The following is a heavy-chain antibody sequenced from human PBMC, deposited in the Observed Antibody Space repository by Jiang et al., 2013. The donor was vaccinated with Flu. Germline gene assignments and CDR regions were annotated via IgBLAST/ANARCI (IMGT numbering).Heavy chain of an antibody. CDR3: AFATCSSTSCYKGRYYYGMDV. V-gene: IGHV1-69*01. D-gene: IGHD2-2*02. J-gene: IGHJ6*02. Sequence: IFGTANYAQKFQGRVTITADESTSTAYMELSSLRSEDTAVYYCAFATCSSTSCYKGRYYYGMDVWGQGTTVTVSS. CDR2: IFGTA.